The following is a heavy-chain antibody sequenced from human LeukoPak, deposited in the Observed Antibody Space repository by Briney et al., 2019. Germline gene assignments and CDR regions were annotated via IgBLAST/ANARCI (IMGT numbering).Heavy chain of an antibody. Sequence: SETLSLTCTVSGGSISSYYWSWIRQPAGKGLEWIGRIYTSGSTNYNPSLKSRVTMSVDTSKNQFSLKLSSVTAADTAVYYCARDLAIMKGGLWFDPWGQGTLVTVSS. CDR3: ARDLAIMKGGLWFDP. CDR1: GGSISSYY. J-gene: IGHJ5*02. CDR2: IYTSGST. V-gene: IGHV4-4*07. D-gene: IGHD2-21*01.